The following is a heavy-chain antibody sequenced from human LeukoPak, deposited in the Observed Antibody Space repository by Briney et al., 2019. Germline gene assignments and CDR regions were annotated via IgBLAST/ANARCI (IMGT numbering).Heavy chain of an antibody. J-gene: IGHJ4*02. V-gene: IGHV1-2*02. CDR3: ARGRFSGYGAD. CDR1: GYTFTDYF. D-gene: IGHD5-12*01. Sequence: ASVKVSCKASGYTFTDYFMHWVRQAPGQGLEWMGWINPNSGGTNFAQKFQGRVTMTRDTSISTAYMELSSLTSDDTTVYYCARGRFSGYGADWGQGTLVTVSS. CDR2: INPNSGGT.